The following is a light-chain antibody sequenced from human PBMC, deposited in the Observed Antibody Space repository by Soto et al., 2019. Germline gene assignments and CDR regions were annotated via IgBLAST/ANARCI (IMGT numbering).Light chain of an antibody. J-gene: IGKJ4*01. Sequence: EIVMTQSPGTLSVSPGEGATLSCRASQNINNDLAWFQQKPGQAPRLLIYGASTRSAGISARFSGWGSGTDFTLTISSLQSEDFVVYYCQQYKQWPITFGGGTKVEI. CDR2: GAS. CDR3: QQYKQWPIT. V-gene: IGKV3-15*01. CDR1: QNINND.